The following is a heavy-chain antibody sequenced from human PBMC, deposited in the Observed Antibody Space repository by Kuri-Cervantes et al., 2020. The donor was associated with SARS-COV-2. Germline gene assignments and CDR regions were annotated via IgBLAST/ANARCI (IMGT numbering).Heavy chain of an antibody. V-gene: IGHV3-33*06. CDR3: AKVGLSFDY. D-gene: IGHD2/OR15-2a*01. Sequence: GGSLRPSCASSGFTLSDYDIHWVRQAPGKGLEWVAVIWYDGRNTYYTGSVKGRFTISRDNSKNTLYLQMNSLRAEDSALYYCAKVGLSFDYWGQGTLVTVSS. CDR1: GFTLSDYD. CDR2: IWYDGRNT. J-gene: IGHJ4*02.